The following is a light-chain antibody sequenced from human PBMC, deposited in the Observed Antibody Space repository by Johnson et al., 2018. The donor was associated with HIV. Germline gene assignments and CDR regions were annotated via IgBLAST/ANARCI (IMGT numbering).Light chain of an antibody. CDR1: SSNIGTNY. J-gene: IGLJ1*01. V-gene: IGLV1-51*02. CDR2: ENN. Sequence: QPVLTQPPSVSAAPGQKVTISCSGSSSNIGTNYVSWYQQLPGTAPKLLMFENNQRPSGIPDRFSGSKSGTSATLGITGLQTGDEADYYCGTWDTSLSAYVFGTVTKVTVL. CDR3: GTWDTSLSAYV.